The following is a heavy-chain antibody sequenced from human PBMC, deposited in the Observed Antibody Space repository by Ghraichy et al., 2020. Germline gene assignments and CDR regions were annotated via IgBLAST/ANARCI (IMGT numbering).Heavy chain of an antibody. CDR1: GFTFSSYW. J-gene: IGHJ4*02. CDR3: AAPLDDILTGYKGFGY. D-gene: IGHD3-9*01. CDR2: IKQDGSEK. V-gene: IGHV3-7*01. Sequence: GESLNISCAASGFTFSSYWMSWVRQAPGKGLEWVANIKQDGSEKYYVDSVKGRFTISRDNAKNSLYLQMNSLRAEDTAVYYCAAPLDDILTGYKGFGYWGQGTLVTVSS.